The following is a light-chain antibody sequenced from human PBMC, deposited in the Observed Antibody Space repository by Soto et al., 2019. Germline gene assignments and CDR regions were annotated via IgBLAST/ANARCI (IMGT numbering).Light chain of an antibody. CDR1: QTVGSN. CDR2: GAS. J-gene: IGKJ1*01. Sequence: EIVMTQSPATLSVSPGERATLSCRASQTVGSNVAWYQQKPGQAPRLLIYGASTRATGIPARFSSSGSGTEFTLTISGLQSEDFAVYYCQQFNVWPRTFGQGTKVEIK. V-gene: IGKV3-15*01. CDR3: QQFNVWPRT.